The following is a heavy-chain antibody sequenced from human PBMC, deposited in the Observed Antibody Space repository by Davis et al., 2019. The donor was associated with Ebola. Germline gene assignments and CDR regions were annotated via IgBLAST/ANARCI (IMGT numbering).Heavy chain of an antibody. CDR2: INPNSGGT. Sequence: AASVKVSCKASGYTFTGYYMHWVRQAPGQGLEWMGRINPNSGGTNYAQKFQGRVTMTRDTSISTAYMELSRLRSDDTAVYYCARGLPAEIVVYAIYGMDVWGKGTTVTVSS. D-gene: IGHD2-8*02. V-gene: IGHV1-2*06. CDR1: GYTFTGYY. CDR3: ARGLPAEIVVYAIYGMDV. J-gene: IGHJ6*04.